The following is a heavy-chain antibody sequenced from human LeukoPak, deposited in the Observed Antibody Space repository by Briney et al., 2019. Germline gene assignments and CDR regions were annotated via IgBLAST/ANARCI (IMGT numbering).Heavy chain of an antibody. CDR2: INPNSGGT. J-gene: IGHJ4*02. D-gene: IGHD6-13*01. CDR3: ARSPSWSSSWYDY. V-gene: IGHV1-2*02. CDR1: AYTFTVYY. Sequence: GASVTVSFTSSAYTFTVYYMHWVRQAPGQGLGRMGWINPNSGGTNYAQKFQGRVTMTRDTSISTAYMELSRLRSDDTAVYYCARSPSWSSSWYDYWGQGTLVTVSS.